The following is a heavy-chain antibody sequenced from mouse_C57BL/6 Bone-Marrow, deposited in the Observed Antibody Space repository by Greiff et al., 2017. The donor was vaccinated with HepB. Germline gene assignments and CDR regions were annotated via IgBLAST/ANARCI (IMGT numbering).Heavy chain of an antibody. CDR1: GYSITSGYD. Sequence: DVKLQESGPGMVKPSQSLSLTCTVTGYSITSGYDWHWIRHFPGNKLEWMGYISYSGSTNYNPSLKSRISITHDTSKNHFFLKLNSVTTEDTATYDCARGAPLSTVVEDWYFDVWGTGTTVTVSS. CDR2: ISYSGST. J-gene: IGHJ1*03. V-gene: IGHV3-1*01. D-gene: IGHD1-1*01. CDR3: ARGAPLSTVVEDWYFDV.